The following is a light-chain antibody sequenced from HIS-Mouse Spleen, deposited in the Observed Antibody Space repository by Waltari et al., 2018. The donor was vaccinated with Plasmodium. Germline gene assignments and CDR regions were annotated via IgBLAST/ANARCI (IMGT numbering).Light chain of an antibody. Sequence: EIVLTQSPATLSLSPGERATLSCRASQSVSSYLAWYQQKPGQAPRLLIYDASNRATGIPARFSGSGSGTDFTLTISSLEPEDFAVYDGQQYNNWSFTFGPGTKVDIK. CDR1: QSVSSY. CDR3: QQYNNWSFT. J-gene: IGKJ3*01. CDR2: DAS. V-gene: IGKV3-11*01.